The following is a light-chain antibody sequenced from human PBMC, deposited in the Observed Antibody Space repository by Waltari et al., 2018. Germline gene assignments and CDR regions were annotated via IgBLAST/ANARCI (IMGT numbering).Light chain of an antibody. Sequence: DIVMTQSPDSLAVSLGERATINCKSSQSGFYSPTNKNYLAWYRQKPGQPPKLLIYWASTRESGVPDRFSGSGSGTDFTLTISSLQAEDVAVYYCQQYYTTPYTFGQGTNLEIK. CDR2: WAS. J-gene: IGKJ2*01. CDR3: QQYYTTPYT. V-gene: IGKV4-1*01. CDR1: QSGFYSPTNKNY.